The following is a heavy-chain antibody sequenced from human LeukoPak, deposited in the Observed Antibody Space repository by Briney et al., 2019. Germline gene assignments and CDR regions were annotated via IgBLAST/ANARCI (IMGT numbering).Heavy chain of an antibody. J-gene: IGHJ5*02. CDR3: ASVGVVDWFDP. CDR2: IYSGGST. CDR1: GFTVSSNY. Sequence: GSLRLSCAASGFTVSSNYMSWVRQAPGKGLEWVSVIYSGGSTYYADSVKGRFTISRDNSKNTLYLQMNSLRAEDTAVYYCASVGVVDWFDPWGQGTLVTVSS. V-gene: IGHV3-66*02. D-gene: IGHD2-21*01.